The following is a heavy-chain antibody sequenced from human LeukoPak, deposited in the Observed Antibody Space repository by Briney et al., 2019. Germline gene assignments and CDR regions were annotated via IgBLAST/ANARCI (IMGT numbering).Heavy chain of an antibody. V-gene: IGHV1-24*01. D-gene: IGHD3-10*01. J-gene: IGHJ4*02. CDR3: PTEGKMVRGVYTDY. Sequence: ASVKVSCKVSGYTLTELSMHWVRQAPGKGLEWMGRFDPEDGETIYAQKFQGRVTMTADTSTDTVYMELSSLRSEDTAVYYCPTEGKMVRGVYTDYWGQGTLVTVSS. CDR1: GYTLTELS. CDR2: FDPEDGET.